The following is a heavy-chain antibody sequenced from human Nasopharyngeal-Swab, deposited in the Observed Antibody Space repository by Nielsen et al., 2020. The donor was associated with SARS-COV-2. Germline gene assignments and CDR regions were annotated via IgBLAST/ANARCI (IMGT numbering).Heavy chain of an antibody. CDR1: GYTFTSYG. CDR2: ISAYNGNT. J-gene: IGHJ6*02. V-gene: IGHV1-18*01. D-gene: IGHD1-26*01. CDR3: ARDIVGAPWHYYYGMDV. Sequence: ASVKVSCKASGYTFTSYGISWVRQAPGQGLEWMGWISAYNGNTNYAQKLQGRVTMTTDTSTSTAYMELRSLRSDDTAVYYCARDIVGAPWHYYYGMDVWGQGTTVTVSS.